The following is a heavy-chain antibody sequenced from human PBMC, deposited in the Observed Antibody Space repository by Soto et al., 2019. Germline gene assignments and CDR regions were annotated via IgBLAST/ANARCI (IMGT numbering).Heavy chain of an antibody. Sequence: PSETLSLTCTVSGRSISGSSDYWVWIRQPPGKGLEWIAPTYYSGSTYYNPTLETRVTIPVDTSKNQITLKLNSVTVADTAVYYSARQGIHVNIYLDPWGQGTLVTVSS. CDR2: TYYSGST. V-gene: IGHV4-39*01. J-gene: IGHJ5*02. CDR1: GRSISGSSDY. CDR3: ARQGIHVNIYLDP. D-gene: IGHD6-13*01.